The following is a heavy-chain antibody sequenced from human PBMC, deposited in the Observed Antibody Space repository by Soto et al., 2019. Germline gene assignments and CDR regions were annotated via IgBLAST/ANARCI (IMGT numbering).Heavy chain of an antibody. CDR3: ARVVAGDYGMDV. CDR1: GFTFSTYG. D-gene: IGHD4-17*01. Sequence: QVQLVESGGGVVQPGRSLRLSCAPSGFTFSTYGMHWVRQAPGKGLEWVAIIWYDGSNKYYADSAKGRFTISRDNSKNTLYLQRNRLRAEDTAVYYCARVVAGDYGMDVWGKGTTVTVSS. CDR2: IWYDGSNK. V-gene: IGHV3-33*01. J-gene: IGHJ6*04.